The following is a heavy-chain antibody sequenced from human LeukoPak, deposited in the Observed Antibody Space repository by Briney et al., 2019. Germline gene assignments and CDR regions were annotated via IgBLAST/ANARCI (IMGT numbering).Heavy chain of an antibody. J-gene: IGHJ4*02. CDR1: GGSISSGGYY. V-gene: IGHV4-31*03. CDR2: IYYSGST. CDR3: VREDTPATANY. D-gene: IGHD2-21*02. Sequence: SQTLSLTCTVSGGSISSGGYYWSWIRQHPGKSLEWIGYIYYSGSTYYNPSLKSRVTISVDTSKNQFSLKLSSVTAADTAVYYCVREDTPATANYWGQGTLVTISS.